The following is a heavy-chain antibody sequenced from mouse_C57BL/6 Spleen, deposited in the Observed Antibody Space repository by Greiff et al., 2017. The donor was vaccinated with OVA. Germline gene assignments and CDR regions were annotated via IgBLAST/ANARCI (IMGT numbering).Heavy chain of an antibody. D-gene: IGHD1-1*01. V-gene: IGHV1-20*01. J-gene: IGHJ2*01. Sequence: VQLQQSGPELVKPGDSVKISCKASGYSFTGYFMNWVMQSHGKSLEWIGRINPYNGDTFYNQKFKGKATLTVDKSSSTAHMELRSLTSEDSAVYYCAREPYYYGSSYLDYWGQGTTLTVSS. CDR2: INPYNGDT. CDR1: GYSFTGYF. CDR3: AREPYYYGSSYLDY.